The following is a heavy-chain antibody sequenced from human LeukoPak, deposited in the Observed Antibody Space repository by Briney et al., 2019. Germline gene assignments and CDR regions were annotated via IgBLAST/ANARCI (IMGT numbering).Heavy chain of an antibody. D-gene: IGHD3-10*01. CDR3: AKRGVAIRVILVGFHKEAYYFDS. CDR1: GITLSNYA. CDR2: ISGSGGGT. J-gene: IGHJ4*02. Sequence: PGGSLRLSCAVSGITLSNYAMTWVRQAPGKGLEWVAGISGSGGGTDYADSVKGRFTISRDNSKNTLHLQMNNLRVDYTAVYFCAKRGVAIRVILVGFHKEAYYFDSWGQGALVTVSS. V-gene: IGHV3-23*01.